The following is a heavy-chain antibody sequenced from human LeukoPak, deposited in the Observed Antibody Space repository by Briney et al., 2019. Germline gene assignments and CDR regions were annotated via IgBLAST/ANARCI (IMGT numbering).Heavy chain of an antibody. CDR3: ARARSGSSGYFSALDI. J-gene: IGHJ3*02. CDR1: GGSISSSSYF. Sequence: PSETLSLTCTVSGGSISSSSYFWSWIRQPAGKGLECIGRIYSSGSTNYNPSLKSRVTMSVDTSKNQFSLKLSSVTAADTAVYYCARARSGSSGYFSALDIWGQGTMVTVSS. V-gene: IGHV4-61*02. CDR2: IYSSGST. D-gene: IGHD3-22*01.